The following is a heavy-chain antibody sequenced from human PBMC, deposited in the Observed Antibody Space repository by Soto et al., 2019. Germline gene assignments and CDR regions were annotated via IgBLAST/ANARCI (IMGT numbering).Heavy chain of an antibody. J-gene: IGHJ6*02. D-gene: IGHD5-18*01. CDR3: ARAGGQLWLRYGMDV. Sequence: SETLSLTCTVSGGSISSGGYYWSWIRQHPGKGLEWIGYIYYSGSTYYNPSLKSRVTISVDTSKNQFSLKLSSVTAADTAVYYCARAGGQLWLRYGMDVWGQGTTVTVSS. CDR1: GGSISSGGYY. V-gene: IGHV4-31*03. CDR2: IYYSGST.